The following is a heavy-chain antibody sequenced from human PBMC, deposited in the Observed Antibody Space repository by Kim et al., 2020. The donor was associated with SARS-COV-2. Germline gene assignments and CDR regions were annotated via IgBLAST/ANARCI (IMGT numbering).Heavy chain of an antibody. CDR1: GFTFSSYG. CDR2: ISYDGSNK. D-gene: IGHD2-2*01. Sequence: GGSLRLSCAASGFTFSSYGMHWVRQAPGKGLEWVAVISYDGSNKNYADSVKGRFTISRDNSKNTLYLQMNSLRAEDTAVYYCAKDLDAIVVVPAAFGMDVCGHGATFSVS. CDR3: AKDLDAIVVVPAAFGMDV. V-gene: IGHV3-30*18. J-gene: IGHJ6*02.